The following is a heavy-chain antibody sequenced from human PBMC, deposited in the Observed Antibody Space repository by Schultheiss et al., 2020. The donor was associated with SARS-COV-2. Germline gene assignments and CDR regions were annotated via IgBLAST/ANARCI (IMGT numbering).Heavy chain of an antibody. CDR3: AKGGSTVTFFDS. Sequence: GGSLRLSCAASGFTFSSYAMHWVRQAPGKGLEWVSAISGSGGSTYYADSLKGRFTISRDNDRNSLYLQMNSLRAEDTAIYYCAKGGSTVTFFDSWGQGTLVTVSS. CDR2: ISGSGGST. V-gene: IGHV3-23*01. D-gene: IGHD4-17*01. J-gene: IGHJ4*02. CDR1: GFTFSSYA.